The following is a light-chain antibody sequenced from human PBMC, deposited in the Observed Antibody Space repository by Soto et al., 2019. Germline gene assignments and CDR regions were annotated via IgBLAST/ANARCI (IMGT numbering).Light chain of an antibody. Sequence: QSVLTQPPSASGTPGQRVTISCSGSSSNIGINTVNWYQQVPGTAPKLLIYTDNQRPSGVPDRFSGSKSGNSASLAISGLQSEDESDYYCAAWDDSLNGLYVFGTGTKVTV. CDR1: SSNIGINT. CDR3: AAWDDSLNGLYV. CDR2: TDN. J-gene: IGLJ1*01. V-gene: IGLV1-44*01.